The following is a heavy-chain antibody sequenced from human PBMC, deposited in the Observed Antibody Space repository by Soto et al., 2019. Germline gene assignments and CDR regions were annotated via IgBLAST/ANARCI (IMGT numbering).Heavy chain of an antibody. V-gene: IGHV4-59*11. CDR3: ARGNDGKSSTFDI. Sequence: QVQLQESGPGLVKPSETLSLTYTVAGGSLTDHYWNWFRQSSGKGLHWIGYVYYSGGTNYNPSLKSRVTMSVDTSKNQFSLNLRSVTAADTAVYYCARGNDGKSSTFDIWGQGTMVSVSS. CDR2: VYYSGGT. D-gene: IGHD1-26*01. CDR1: GGSLTDHY. J-gene: IGHJ3*02.